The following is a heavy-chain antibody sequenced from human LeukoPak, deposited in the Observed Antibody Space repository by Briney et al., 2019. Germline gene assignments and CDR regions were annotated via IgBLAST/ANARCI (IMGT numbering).Heavy chain of an antibody. CDR1: GYTFTSYH. Sequence: ATVKVSCKASGYTFTSYHINWVRQATGQGLEWVGWMNPNNSDIGYAQKFQGRVTMTRNTSIGTAYMELSSLRSEDTAIYYCVRVPPGTTIYAYWGQGTLVTVSS. CDR2: MNPNNSDI. CDR3: VRVPPGTTIYAY. J-gene: IGHJ4*02. D-gene: IGHD1-14*01. V-gene: IGHV1-8*01.